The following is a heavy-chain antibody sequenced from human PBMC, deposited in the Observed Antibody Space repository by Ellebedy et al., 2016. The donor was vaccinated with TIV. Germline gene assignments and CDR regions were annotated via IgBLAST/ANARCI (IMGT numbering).Heavy chain of an antibody. J-gene: IGHJ3*02. CDR2: IWYDGFNK. Sequence: GESLKISCAASGFSFSTYGMPWVRQAPGQGLEWVAVIWYDGFNKDYADSVKGRFTISRDNSENTLYLQMNSLRPEDTAVFYCARGLATWPTDAFDIWGQGTMVTVSS. CDR3: ARGLATWPTDAFDI. CDR1: GFSFSTYG. V-gene: IGHV3-33*01. D-gene: IGHD1-26*01.